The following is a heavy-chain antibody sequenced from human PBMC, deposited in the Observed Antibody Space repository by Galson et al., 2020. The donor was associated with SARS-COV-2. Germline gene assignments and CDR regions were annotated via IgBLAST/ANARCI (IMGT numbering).Heavy chain of an antibody. CDR2: IDWDDDK. Sequence: SGPTLVKPTQTLTLTCTFSGFSLSTTGICVRWIRQPPGKALEWLARIDWDDDKYYSTSLKTRLTISKDTSKNQVVLTMTNMDPVDTATYYCGRGLMAFDIWGQGSMVTVSS. CDR1: GFSLSTTGIC. V-gene: IGHV2-70*11. J-gene: IGHJ3*02. CDR3: GRGLMAFDI. D-gene: IGHD3-16*01.